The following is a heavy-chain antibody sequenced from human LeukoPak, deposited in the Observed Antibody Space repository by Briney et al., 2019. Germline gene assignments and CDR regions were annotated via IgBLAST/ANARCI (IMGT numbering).Heavy chain of an antibody. CDR1: DYSFTSYW. V-gene: IGHV5-51*01. Sequence: GESLKISCKGSDYSFTSYWIGWVRQMPGKGLEWMGIIYPSDSDTRYSPSFQGQVTISVDKSISTAYLQWSSLKASDTAMYYCARTSSSWYNYWGQGTQVTVSS. J-gene: IGHJ4*02. CDR3: ARTSSSWYNY. CDR2: IYPSDSDT. D-gene: IGHD6-13*01.